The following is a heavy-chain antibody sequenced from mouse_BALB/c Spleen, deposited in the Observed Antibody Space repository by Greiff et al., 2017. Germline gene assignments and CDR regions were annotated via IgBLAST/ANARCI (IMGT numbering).Heavy chain of an antibody. CDR3: ARGYGNYSLYYAMDY. J-gene: IGHJ4*01. CDR2: ISSGGST. Sequence: EVKVVESGGGLVKPGGSLKLSCAASGFTFSSYAMSWVRQTPEKRLEWVASISSGGSTYYPDSVKGRFTISRDNARNILYLQMSSLRSEDTAMYYCARGYGNYSLYYAMDYWGQGTSVTVSS. D-gene: IGHD2-1*01. V-gene: IGHV5-6-5*01. CDR1: GFTFSSYA.